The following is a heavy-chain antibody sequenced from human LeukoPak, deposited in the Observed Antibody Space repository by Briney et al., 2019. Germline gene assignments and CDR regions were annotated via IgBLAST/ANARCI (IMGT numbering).Heavy chain of an antibody. V-gene: IGHV4-30-4*08. D-gene: IGHD2-2*01. J-gene: IGHJ5*02. CDR1: GGSISSGDYY. CDR3: ARNYQLLSPWFDP. Sequence: SETLSLTCTVSGGSISSGDYYWSWIRQPPGKGLEWIGYIYYSGSTYYNPSLKGRVTISVDTSKNQFSLKLSSVTAADTAVYYCARNYQLLSPWFDPWGQGTLVTVSS. CDR2: IYYSGST.